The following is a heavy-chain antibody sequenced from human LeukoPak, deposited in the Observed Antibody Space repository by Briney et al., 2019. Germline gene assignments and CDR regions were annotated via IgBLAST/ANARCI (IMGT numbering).Heavy chain of an antibody. CDR2: VYYSGST. V-gene: IGHV4-59*01. Sequence: SETLSLTCTVSGGSISTYYWTWIRQPPGKGLERIGYVYYSGSTNYNPSLKSRVTISVDTSKNQFSLKLSSVTAADTAVYYCARGGEAATADWGRGILVTVSS. CDR3: ARGGEAATAD. D-gene: IGHD6-13*01. CDR1: GGSISTYY. J-gene: IGHJ4*02.